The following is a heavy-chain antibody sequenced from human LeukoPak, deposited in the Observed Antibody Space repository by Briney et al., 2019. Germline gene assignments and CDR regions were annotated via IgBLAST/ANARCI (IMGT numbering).Heavy chain of an antibody. J-gene: IGHJ6*03. D-gene: IGHD4-11*01. V-gene: IGHV3-23*01. Sequence: GGSLRLSCAASGFTFSSYAMSWVRQAPGKGLEWVSAISGSGGSTYYADSVKGRFTISRDNSKNTLYLQMNSLRAEDTAVYYCAKLTTVTDYYYYYMDVWGKGTTVTVSS. CDR1: GFTFSSYA. CDR2: ISGSGGST. CDR3: AKLTTVTDYYYYYMDV.